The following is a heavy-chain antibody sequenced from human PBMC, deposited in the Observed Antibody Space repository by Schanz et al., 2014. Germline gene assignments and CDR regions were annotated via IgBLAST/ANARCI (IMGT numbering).Heavy chain of an antibody. CDR2: VYYSGST. CDR3: ARDRGTGERYFDH. D-gene: IGHD1-1*01. CDR1: GASTRGYY. Sequence: QVPLQESGPGLMRPSETLSLTCTVAGASTRGYYWTWIRRTLQHGLQWIGYVYYSGSTSYNPSLESGVSISLDTSKNQFFLRLHSVTAADTGVYYCARDRGTGERYFDHWGQGILVTVSS. J-gene: IGHJ4*02. V-gene: IGHV4-59*01.